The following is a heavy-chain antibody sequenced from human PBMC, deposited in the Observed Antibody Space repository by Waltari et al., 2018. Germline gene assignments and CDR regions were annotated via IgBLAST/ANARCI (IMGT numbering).Heavy chain of an antibody. J-gene: IGHJ4*02. Sequence: QVQLQQWGAGLLKPSETLSLTCAAHGGSFSGYYWSWIRQPPGKGLEWIGEINHSGSTNYNPSLKSRVNISVDTSKNQFSLKLSSVTAADTAVYYCARRPQYSSSSGGVDYWGQGTLVTVSS. CDR1: GGSFSGYY. D-gene: IGHD6-6*01. V-gene: IGHV4-34*01. CDR2: INHSGST. CDR3: ARRPQYSSSSGGVDY.